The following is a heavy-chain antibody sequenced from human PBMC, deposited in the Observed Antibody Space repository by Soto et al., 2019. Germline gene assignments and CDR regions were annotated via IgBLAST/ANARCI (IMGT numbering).Heavy chain of an antibody. Sequence: QVQLVQSGAEVKKPGSSVKVSCKASGGTFSSYAISWVRQAPGQGLEWMGGIIPIFGTANYAQKFQGRVTITADESTSTAYMELSSLRSDDTAEYYLARIGRRYSSSGNWFDPRGKGTMVTVS. V-gene: IGHV1-69*01. CDR1: GGTFSSYA. J-gene: IGHJ5*02. CDR3: ARIGRRYSSSGNWFDP. D-gene: IGHD6-13*01. CDR2: IIPIFGTA.